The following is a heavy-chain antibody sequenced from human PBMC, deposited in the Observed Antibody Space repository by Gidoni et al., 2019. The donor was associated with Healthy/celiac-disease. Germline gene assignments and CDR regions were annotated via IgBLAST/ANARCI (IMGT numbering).Heavy chain of an antibody. V-gene: IGHV4-34*01. CDR3: ASFTTIFGVAC. D-gene: IGHD3-3*01. CDR2: INHSGST. CDR1: GGSFSGYY. J-gene: IGHJ4*02. Sequence: QVQLQQWGAGLLKPSETLSLTCAVHGGSFSGYYWSWIRQPPGKGLGWIGEINHSGSTNYNPSLKSRVTISVDTSKNQFSLKLSSVTAADTAVYYCASFTTIFGVACWGQGTLVTVSS.